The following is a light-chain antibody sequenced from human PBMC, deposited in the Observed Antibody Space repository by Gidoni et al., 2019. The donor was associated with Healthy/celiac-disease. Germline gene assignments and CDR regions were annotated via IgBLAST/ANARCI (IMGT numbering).Light chain of an antibody. Sequence: EIVLTQSTGTLSLSPGERATLSCRASQSVSSSYLAWYQQKPGQAPLLLIYGAASRATVIPDRFGGSASGTVFTLIISRLEADDFAFYYCQHYGCSPGYTFGQGTKLEIK. CDR1: QSVSSSY. CDR2: GAA. CDR3: QHYGCSPGYT. V-gene: IGKV3-20*01. J-gene: IGKJ2*01.